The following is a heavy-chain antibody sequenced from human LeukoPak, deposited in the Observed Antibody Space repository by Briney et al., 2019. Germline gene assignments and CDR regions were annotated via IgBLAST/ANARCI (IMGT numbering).Heavy chain of an antibody. CDR1: GGSFSGYY. CDR3: ARATYYYDSSGYYPYFDY. J-gene: IGHJ4*02. V-gene: IGHV4-34*01. D-gene: IGHD3-22*01. CDR2: INHSGST. Sequence: SETLSLTCAVYGGSFSGYYWSWIRQPPGKGLEWIGEINHSGSTNYNPSLKSRVTISVDTSKNQFPLKLSSVTAADTAVYYCARATYYYDSSGYYPYFDYWGQGTLVTVSS.